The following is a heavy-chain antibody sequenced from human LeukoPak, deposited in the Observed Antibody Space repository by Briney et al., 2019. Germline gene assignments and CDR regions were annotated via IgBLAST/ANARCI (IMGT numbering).Heavy chain of an antibody. Sequence: SETLSLTCTVSGGSISSYYWSWIRQPPGKGLKWIGYIYYSGSTNYNPSLTSRVTISVDTSKNQFSLNLNSVTAADTAVYYCARGGSYSGVVDYWGQGALVTVSS. CDR1: GGSISSYY. CDR2: IYYSGST. CDR3: ARGGSYSGVVDY. V-gene: IGHV4-59*01. D-gene: IGHD1-26*01. J-gene: IGHJ4*02.